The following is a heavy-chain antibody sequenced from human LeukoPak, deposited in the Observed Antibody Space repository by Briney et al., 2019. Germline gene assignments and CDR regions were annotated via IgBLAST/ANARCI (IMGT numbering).Heavy chain of an antibody. V-gene: IGHV3-23*01. CDR1: GFTFSNYA. J-gene: IGHJ4*02. CDR3: AKDEEDKVTPDLRY. CDR2: ISGSGGST. D-gene: IGHD4-23*01. Sequence: PGGSLSLSCATSGFTFSNYAMTWVRQAPGKGLEWVSAISGSGGSTYYADSVKGRFTVSRDNSKNTLYLQMNSLRAEDTAVYYCAKDEEDKVTPDLRYWGQGTLVTVSS.